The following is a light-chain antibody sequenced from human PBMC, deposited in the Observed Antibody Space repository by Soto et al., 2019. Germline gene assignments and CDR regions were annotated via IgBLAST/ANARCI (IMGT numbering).Light chain of an antibody. CDR3: QHYDNSAALT. J-gene: IGKJ4*01. CDR2: GVS. Sequence: EIVLTQSPGTLSLSPGESATLFCRASQTVSSSCLAWYQQKPGQAPRLLIYGVSSRATGIPDRFSGSGSGTDFTLIISRLQPEDFAVYYCQHYDNSAALTFGGGTNVEIK. CDR1: QTVSSSC. V-gene: IGKV3-20*01.